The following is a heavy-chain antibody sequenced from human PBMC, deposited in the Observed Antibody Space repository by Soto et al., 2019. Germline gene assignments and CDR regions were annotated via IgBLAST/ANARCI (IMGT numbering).Heavy chain of an antibody. J-gene: IGHJ5*02. CDR1: GYTFTSYA. CDR3: AREKGSSGFDP. CDR2: MNPNSGNT. D-gene: IGHD6-6*01. V-gene: IGHV1-8*01. Sequence: ASVKVSCKASGYTFTSYAMHWVRQATGQGLEWMGWMNPNSGNTGYAQKFQGRVTMTRNTSIRTAYMELSSLRSEDTAVYYCAREKGSSGFDPWGQETLVTVS.